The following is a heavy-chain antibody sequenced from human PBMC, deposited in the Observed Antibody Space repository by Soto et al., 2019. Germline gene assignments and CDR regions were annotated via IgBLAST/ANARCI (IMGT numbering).Heavy chain of an antibody. V-gene: IGHV1-58*02. CDR2: IVVGSGNT. Sequence: ASVKVSCKASGFTFTSSAMQWVRQARGQRLEWIGWIVVGSGNTNYAQRFQGRVTITADESTSTAYMELSSLRSEDTAVYYCASEGVRDSSTWIFDYWGQGTLVTVSS. CDR1: GFTFTSSA. J-gene: IGHJ4*02. D-gene: IGHD6-13*01. CDR3: ASEGVRDSSTWIFDY.